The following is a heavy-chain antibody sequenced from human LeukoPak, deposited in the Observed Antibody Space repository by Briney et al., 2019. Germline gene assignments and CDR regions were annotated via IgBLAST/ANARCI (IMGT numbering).Heavy chain of an antibody. J-gene: IGHJ4*02. Sequence: GGSLRLSCAASGFTFSNYWMTRVRQAPGKGLEWVANIKKDGGDKYYVDSVKGRFTISRDNTKNSLYLQMNSLRAEDTAMYYCATYYDSGPCKDWGQGTLVTVSS. CDR1: GFTFSNYW. D-gene: IGHD3-22*01. CDR2: IKKDGGDK. V-gene: IGHV3-7*05. CDR3: ATYYDSGPCKD.